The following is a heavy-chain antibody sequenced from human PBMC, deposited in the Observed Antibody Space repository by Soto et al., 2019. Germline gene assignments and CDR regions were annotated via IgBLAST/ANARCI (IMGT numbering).Heavy chain of an antibody. D-gene: IGHD3-3*01. CDR1: GFTLSSYW. J-gene: IGHJ6*03. V-gene: IGHV3-7*01. CDR2: IKQDGSEK. Sequence: PGGSLRLSCAASGFTLSSYWMSWVRQAPGKGLEWVANIKQDGSEKYYVDSVKGRFTISRGNAKNSLYLQMNSLRAEDTAVYYCARVNGTTYYDFWSGYHYYMDVWGKGTTVTVSS. CDR3: ARVNGTTYYDFWSGYHYYMDV.